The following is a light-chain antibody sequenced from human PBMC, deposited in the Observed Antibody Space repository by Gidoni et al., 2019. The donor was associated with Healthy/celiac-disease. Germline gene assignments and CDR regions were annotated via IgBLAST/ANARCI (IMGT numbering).Light chain of an antibody. CDR2: SNN. J-gene: IGLJ2*01. CDR3: AAWDDSLNGPV. V-gene: IGLV1-44*01. CDR1: SSNIGSNT. Sequence: QSVLTQPPAASGTPGQRVTIACPGSSSNIGSNTVNWAQQLPGTAPKLLIYSNNQRPSGVPDRFSGSKSGTSASLAISGLQSEDEADYYCAAWDDSLNGPVFGGGTKLTVL.